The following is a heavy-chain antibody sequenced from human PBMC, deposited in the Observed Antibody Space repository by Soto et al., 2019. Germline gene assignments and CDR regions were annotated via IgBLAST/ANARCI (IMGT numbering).Heavy chain of an antibody. CDR1: GDSINSNYC. J-gene: IGHJ4*02. V-gene: IGHV4-4*02. CDR3: ARDTGWGRGY. D-gene: IGHD6-19*01. Sequence: QVQLQESGPGLVRPSGTLSLTCAVSGDSINSNYCWTWVRQPPGKGLEWIAEIYYSGGTSYNPSLKSRVTISMDKSKNQFSLNLTSVTAADTAMYYCARDTGWGRGYWGQGTLVTVSS. CDR2: IYYSGGT.